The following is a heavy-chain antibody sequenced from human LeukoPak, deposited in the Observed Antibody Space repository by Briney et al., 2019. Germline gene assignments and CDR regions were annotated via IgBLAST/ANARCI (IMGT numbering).Heavy chain of an antibody. Sequence: GASVKLSCKASGRTFTSYTISWVRQAPGQGLEWMGRIIPILGVANYAQKFQGRVTITADKSTSTAYMELSSLRSEDTAVYYCGIFPFIPYYYYYMDVWGKGTTVTVSS. CDR1: GRTFTSYT. CDR2: IIPILGVA. V-gene: IGHV1-69*02. CDR3: GIFPFIPYYYYYMDV. J-gene: IGHJ6*03. D-gene: IGHD3-16*01.